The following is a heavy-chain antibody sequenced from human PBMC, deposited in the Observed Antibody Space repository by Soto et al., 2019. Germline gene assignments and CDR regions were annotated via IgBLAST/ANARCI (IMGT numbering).Heavy chain of an antibody. CDR1: GFTFSSFA. CDR3: ARDVMKAFDY. J-gene: IGHJ4*02. V-gene: IGHV3-23*01. CDR2: ISTGGGNT. D-gene: IGHD2-8*01. Sequence: EVLLLESGGALVQPGGSLRLSCAASGFTFSSFAMSWVRQGPEKGLEWVSGISTGGGNTYYADSVKGRFTISRDNSKNTLYLQMNSLRAEDTAAYYCARDVMKAFDYWGQRTLVTVSS.